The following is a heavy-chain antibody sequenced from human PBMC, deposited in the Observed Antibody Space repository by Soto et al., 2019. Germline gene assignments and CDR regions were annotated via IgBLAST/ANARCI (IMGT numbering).Heavy chain of an antibody. D-gene: IGHD3-10*01. CDR2: IYSSGKT. J-gene: IGHJ4*02. CDR3: ARDEGYYYGSG. CDR1: GGSISSGYYY. V-gene: IGHV4-30-4*01. Sequence: QVQLQESGPGLVKPSQTLSLTCTVSGGSISSGYYYWSWIRQPPGKGLEWIGYIYSSGKTYYNPSLQSRLTMSEDTSKNQFSLKLSSVTAADTAVYYCARDEGYYYGSGWGQGTLVTVSS.